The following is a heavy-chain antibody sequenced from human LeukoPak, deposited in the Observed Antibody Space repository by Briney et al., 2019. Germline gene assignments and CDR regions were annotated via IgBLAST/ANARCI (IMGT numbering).Heavy chain of an antibody. V-gene: IGHV1-46*01. CDR1: GYTFTSYY. Sequence: GASVKVSCKASGYTFTSYYMHWVRQAPGQGLEWMGIINPCGGSTSYAQKFQGRVTMASDTSTSTVYMELRSLSSEDTAVYYWARDSRYDSSGYAFDIWGQGTMVTVSS. J-gene: IGHJ3*02. CDR3: ARDSRYDSSGYAFDI. D-gene: IGHD3-22*01. CDR2: INPCGGST.